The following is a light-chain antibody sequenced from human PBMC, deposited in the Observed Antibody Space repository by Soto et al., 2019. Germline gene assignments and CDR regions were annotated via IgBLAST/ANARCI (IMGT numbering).Light chain of an antibody. V-gene: IGKV3-15*01. CDR3: QQYNNWPGT. J-gene: IGKJ4*01. Sequence: EIVMTQSPATLSVSPGERVTLSCRASQSVSSNLAWYQQKPGQAPRLLIYGASTRATGIPARFSGSGSGTEFTLTISSLQSEDFAVYYCQQYNNWPGTFGGGTKVEIK. CDR2: GAS. CDR1: QSVSSN.